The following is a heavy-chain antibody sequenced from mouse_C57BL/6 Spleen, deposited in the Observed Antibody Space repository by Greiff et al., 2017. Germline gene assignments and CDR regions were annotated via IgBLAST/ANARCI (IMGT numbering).Heavy chain of an antibody. V-gene: IGHV2-9-1*01. D-gene: IGHD1-1*01. J-gene: IGHJ1*03. CDR2: IWTGGGT. CDR1: GFSLTSYA. CDR3: ARKGITTVVATDWYFDV. Sequence: VKVVESGPGLVAPSQSLSITCTVSGFSLTSYAISWVRQPPGKGLEWLGVIWTGGGTNYNSALKSRLSISKDNSKSQVFLKMNSLQTDDTARYDCARKGITTVVATDWYFDVWGTGTTVTVSS.